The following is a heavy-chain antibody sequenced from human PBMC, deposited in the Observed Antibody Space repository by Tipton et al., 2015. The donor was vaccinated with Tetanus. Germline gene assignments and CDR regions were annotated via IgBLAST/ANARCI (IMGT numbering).Heavy chain of an antibody. Sequence: TLSLTCTVSGGSISSGGYYWSWIRQHPGKGLEWIGYICYSGSTYYNPSLKSRVTISVDTSKNQFSLKLSSVTAADTAVYYCARERTGWFDPWGQGTLVTVSS. CDR3: ARERTGWFDP. J-gene: IGHJ5*02. CDR1: GGSISSGGYY. D-gene: IGHD3/OR15-3a*01. CDR2: ICYSGST. V-gene: IGHV4-31*03.